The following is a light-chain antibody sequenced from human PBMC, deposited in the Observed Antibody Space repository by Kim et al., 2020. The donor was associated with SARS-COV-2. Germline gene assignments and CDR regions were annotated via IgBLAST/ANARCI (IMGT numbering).Light chain of an antibody. V-gene: IGLV2-14*03. CDR3: SSYTSSTTNYV. J-gene: IGLJ1*01. CDR2: DVI. CDR1: TRDVGGYKY. Sequence: SSAHPPPGPTRDVGGYKYVSSCQQHPGKDPQDIIFDVINRPSGGSNLFSGSKSGNTASLTISVLQAEEEDDYYCSSYTSSTTNYVFGTGTKVTVL.